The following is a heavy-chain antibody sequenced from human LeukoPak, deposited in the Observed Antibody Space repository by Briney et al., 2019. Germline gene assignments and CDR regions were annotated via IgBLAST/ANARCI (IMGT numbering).Heavy chain of an antibody. Sequence: SETLSLTCTVTGTSIRSGSYYWNWIRQAAGKGLEWIGRMYIGGRTTYNPSLKSRVSISLDTTENQFSLRLRSVTAADTAVYYCARFPGSGGPFDIWGQGTMVTVSS. D-gene: IGHD2-15*01. CDR1: GTSIRSGSYY. CDR2: MYIGGRT. J-gene: IGHJ3*02. CDR3: ARFPGSGGPFDI. V-gene: IGHV4-61*02.